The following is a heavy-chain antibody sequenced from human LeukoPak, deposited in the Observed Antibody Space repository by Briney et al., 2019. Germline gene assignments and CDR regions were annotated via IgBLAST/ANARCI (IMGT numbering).Heavy chain of an antibody. CDR3: AREDGFRSGWFGDFDY. V-gene: IGHV1-18*01. Sequence: ASVKVSCKASGYTFTSYGISRVRQAPGQGLEWMGWISAYNGNTNYAQKLQGRVTMTTDTSTGTAYMELRSLRSDDTAVYYCAREDGFRSGWFGDFDYWGQGTLVTVSS. CDR2: ISAYNGNT. J-gene: IGHJ4*02. D-gene: IGHD6-19*01. CDR1: GYTFTSYG.